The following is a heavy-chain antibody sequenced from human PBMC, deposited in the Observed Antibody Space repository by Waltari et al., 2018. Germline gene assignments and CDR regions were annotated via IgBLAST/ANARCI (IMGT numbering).Heavy chain of an antibody. CDR2: ISAYNGNT. V-gene: IGHV1-18*01. Sequence: QVQLVQSGPEVTKPGASVKVSCKASGYTFIIYGITWVRQPPGQGLEWMGWISAYNGNTNYAQKLQGRVTMTTDTSTNTAYMELRSLRSDDTAVYYCARDQDYYGSGSNSHWGQGTQVTVSS. J-gene: IGHJ4*02. CDR3: ARDQDYYGSGSNSH. D-gene: IGHD3-10*01. CDR1: GYTFIIYG.